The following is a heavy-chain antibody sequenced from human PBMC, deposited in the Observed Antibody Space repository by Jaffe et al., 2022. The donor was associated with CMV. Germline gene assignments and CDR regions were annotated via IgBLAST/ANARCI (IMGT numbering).Heavy chain of an antibody. D-gene: IGHD3-10*01. V-gene: IGHV4-31*03. Sequence: QVQLQESGPGLVKPSQTLSLTCTVSGGSISSGGYYWSWIRQHPGKGLEWIGYIYYSGSTYYNPSLKSRVTISVDTSKNQFSLKLSSVTAADTAVYYCAREDYGSGSYYNEPLFDYWGQGTLVTVSS. CDR3: AREDYGSGSYYNEPLFDY. J-gene: IGHJ4*02. CDR1: GGSISSGGYY. CDR2: IYYSGST.